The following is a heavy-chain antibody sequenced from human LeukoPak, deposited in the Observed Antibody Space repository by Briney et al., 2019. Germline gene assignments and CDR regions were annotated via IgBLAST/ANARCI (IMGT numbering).Heavy chain of an antibody. CDR3: ARAYYDFWSGYYDPFDY. CDR1: GYTFTGYY. J-gene: IGHJ4*02. Sequence: ASVKVSCKASGYTFTGYYMHWVRQAPGQGLEWMGRINPNSSGTNYAQKFQGRVTMTRDTSISTAYMELSRLRSDDTAVYYCARAYYDFWSGYYDPFDYWGQGTLVTVSS. CDR2: INPNSSGT. D-gene: IGHD3-3*01. V-gene: IGHV1-2*06.